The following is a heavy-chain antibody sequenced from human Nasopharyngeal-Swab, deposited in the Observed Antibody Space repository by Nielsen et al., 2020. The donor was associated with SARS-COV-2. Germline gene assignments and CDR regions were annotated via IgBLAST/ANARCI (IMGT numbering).Heavy chain of an antibody. CDR3: ARGWNYYDSSGYYRGYFDL. CDR2: INSDGSST. J-gene: IGHJ2*01. Sequence: RQPPGKGLVWVSRINSDGSSTSYADSVKGRFTISRDNAKNTLYLQMNSLRAEDTAVYYCARGWNYYDSSGYYRGYFDLWGRGTLVTVSS. V-gene: IGHV3-74*01. D-gene: IGHD3-22*01.